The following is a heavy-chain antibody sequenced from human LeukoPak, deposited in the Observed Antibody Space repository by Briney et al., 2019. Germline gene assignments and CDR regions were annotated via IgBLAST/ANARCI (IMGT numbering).Heavy chain of an antibody. J-gene: IGHJ5*02. D-gene: IGHD3-22*01. CDR3: ARSYYYDSSGYYYGNWFDP. Sequence: PSETLSLTCTVSGGSISSYYWSWIRQPPGKGLEWIGYIYYSGSTNYNPSLKSRVTISVDTPKNQFSLKLSSVTAADTAVYYCARSYYYDSSGYYYGNWFDPWGQGTLVTVSS. V-gene: IGHV4-59*01. CDR1: GGSISSYY. CDR2: IYYSGST.